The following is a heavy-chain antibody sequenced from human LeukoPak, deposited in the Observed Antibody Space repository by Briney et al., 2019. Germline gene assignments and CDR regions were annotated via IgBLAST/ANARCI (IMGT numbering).Heavy chain of an antibody. V-gene: IGHV3-7*01. J-gene: IGHJ4*02. Sequence: GGSLRLSCAASGFALSSHWMTWVRQAPGEGLEWVASIKQDGSKRFYVDSVKGRFTISRDNAENSMYLQMHSLRVEDTAVYYCARHGYYYLDNWGQGTLVTVSS. CDR2: IKQDGSKR. CDR1: GFALSSHW. CDR3: ARHGYYYLDN. D-gene: IGHD5-18*01.